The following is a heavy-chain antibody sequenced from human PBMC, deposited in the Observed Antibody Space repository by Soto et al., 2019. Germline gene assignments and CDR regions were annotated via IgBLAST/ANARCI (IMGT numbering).Heavy chain of an antibody. D-gene: IGHD3-10*01. CDR2: ISTSSSSK. V-gene: IGHV3-48*02. CDR1: GFTFSRYS. CDR3: AGDSGSGSYYPLDY. J-gene: IGHJ4*02. Sequence: GGSLRLSCAASGFTFSRYSMNWVRQAPGKGLEWISFISTSSSSKFYADSVKGRFTISRDDATNSLYLRMSSLSDEDTAVYYCAGDSGSGSYYPLDYWGQGTLVTVSS.